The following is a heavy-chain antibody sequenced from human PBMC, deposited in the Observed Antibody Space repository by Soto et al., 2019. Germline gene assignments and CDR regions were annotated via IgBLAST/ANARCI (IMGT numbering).Heavy chain of an antibody. J-gene: IGHJ6*03. CDR3: ARESGGATATLDYYYFYMDV. D-gene: IGHD5-12*01. CDR1: GYTFSDYY. Sequence: HVQLVQSGAEVKKPGASVTVSCKASGYTFSDYYLHWVRQAPGQGPEWMGRINPNSGDTKFAQKFQGRVTMTRDTSVRTAFMELNWLKPDDTAVYYCARESGGATATLDYYYFYMDVWGQGTTVTVSS. V-gene: IGHV1-2*06. CDR2: INPNSGDT.